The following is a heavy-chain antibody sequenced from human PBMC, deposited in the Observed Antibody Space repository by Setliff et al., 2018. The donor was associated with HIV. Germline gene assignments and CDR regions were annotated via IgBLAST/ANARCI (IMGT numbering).Heavy chain of an antibody. J-gene: IGHJ4*02. CDR1: GGTFSSYA. CDR3: AGPGNWGDRSMNY. Sequence: SVKVSCKASGGTFSSYAISWVRQAPGQGLEWMGGIIPIFGTANYAQKFQGRVTITADESTSTAYMELSSLRSEDTAVYYCAGPGNWGDRSMNYWGQGTLVTSPQ. CDR2: IIPIFGTA. D-gene: IGHD3-10*01. V-gene: IGHV1-69*13.